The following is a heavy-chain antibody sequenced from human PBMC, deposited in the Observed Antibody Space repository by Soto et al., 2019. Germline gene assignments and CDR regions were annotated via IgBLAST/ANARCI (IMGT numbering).Heavy chain of an antibody. Sequence: PGGSLRLSCSASGFSFSRRAIHWVRQAPGKGREWVAVVSFDGNDENIPESVRGRFSISRDNAKKTLYLEIESLRADDTAIYFCASAEDYGSAFDIWGQGTAVTVSS. CDR1: GFSFSRRA. V-gene: IGHV3-30*03. J-gene: IGHJ3*02. CDR3: ASAEDYGSAFDI. CDR2: VSFDGNDE. D-gene: IGHD3-16*01.